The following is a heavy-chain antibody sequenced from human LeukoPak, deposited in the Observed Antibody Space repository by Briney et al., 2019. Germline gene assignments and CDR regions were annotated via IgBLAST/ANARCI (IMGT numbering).Heavy chain of an antibody. D-gene: IGHD2-2*01. V-gene: IGHV4-4*07. CDR3: ARDLYYCSSTSCSNWFDP. CDR2: IYTSGST. J-gene: IGHJ5*02. Sequence: PSETLSLTCAVYGGSISSYYWSWIRQPAGKGLEWIGRIYTSGSTNYNPSLKSRVTMSVDTSKNQFSLKLSSVTAADTAVYYCARDLYYCSSTSCSNWFDPWGQGTLVTVSS. CDR1: GGSISSYY.